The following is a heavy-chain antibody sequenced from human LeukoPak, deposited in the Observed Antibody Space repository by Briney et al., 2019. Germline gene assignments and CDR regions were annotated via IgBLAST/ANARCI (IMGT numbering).Heavy chain of an antibody. V-gene: IGHV1-8*01. CDR3: TRGQGIVGSY. CDR2: MSPSSGNT. D-gene: IGHD1-26*01. J-gene: IGHJ4*02. Sequence: ASVKVSCKASGYIFTTYDINWVRQAPGQGPEWLGWMSPSSGNTGLAQKFQGRVSMTRDTSIHTAYKELSSLTSDDTAVYYRTRGQGIVGSYWGQGTLVTVSS. CDR1: GYIFTTYD.